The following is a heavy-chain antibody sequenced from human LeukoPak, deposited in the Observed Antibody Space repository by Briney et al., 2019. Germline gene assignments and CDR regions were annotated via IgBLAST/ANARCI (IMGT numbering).Heavy chain of an antibody. CDR2: INGDGSST. CDR3: ARLDDSSGYSLDY. D-gene: IGHD3-22*01. V-gene: IGHV3-74*01. Sequence: GGSLRLSCAASGFTFSSYWMHWVRQAPGKGLVWVSRINGDGSSTSYADSVKGRFTISRDNAKNTLYLQMNSLRAEDTAVYYCARLDDSSGYSLDYWGQGTLVTVSS. J-gene: IGHJ4*02. CDR1: GFTFSSYW.